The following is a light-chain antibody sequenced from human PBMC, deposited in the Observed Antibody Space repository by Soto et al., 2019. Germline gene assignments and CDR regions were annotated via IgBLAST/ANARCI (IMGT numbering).Light chain of an antibody. V-gene: IGKV1-9*01. Sequence: DIQLTQSPSFLSASVGDRVTVSCRASQDISTSLAWFQQKAGKVPQLLVYPVSTLQDGVPSRFSGSGSGTSFTLTINNLQAEDFATYYCQHLRTYPFSFGPGTKLDIK. CDR3: QHLRTYPFS. CDR1: QDISTS. J-gene: IGKJ2*03. CDR2: PVS.